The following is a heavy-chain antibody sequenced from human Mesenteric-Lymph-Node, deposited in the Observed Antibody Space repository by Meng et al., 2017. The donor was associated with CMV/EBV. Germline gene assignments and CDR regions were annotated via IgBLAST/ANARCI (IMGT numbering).Heavy chain of an antibody. J-gene: IGHJ2*01. Sequence: EVHPVQXGAXLIKLVESXKISFKGSEYSFTGYWIGWVRQMPGKGLALMGIIYPGDSDTTYSPSFQGHVTISADKSISTAYLQWISLKASDTAMYYCARGYWYFDLWGRGTLVTVSS. V-gene: IGHV5-51*01. CDR1: EYSFTGYW. CDR3: ARGYWYFDL. CDR2: IYPGDSDT.